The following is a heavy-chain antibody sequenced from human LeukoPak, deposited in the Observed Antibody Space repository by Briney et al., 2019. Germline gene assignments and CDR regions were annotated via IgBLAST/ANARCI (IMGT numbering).Heavy chain of an antibody. Sequence: GGSLRLSCEGSGFTFSNYWMGWVRQAPGKGLQWVANIKTDGSEQYYVDSVKGRFTISRDNAKNSLYLQMNSLRAEDTAVYYCATYSSLNRREFQYWGQGTLLTVSS. CDR1: GFTFSNYW. D-gene: IGHD3-22*01. J-gene: IGHJ1*01. CDR3: ATYSSLNRREFQY. CDR2: IKTDGSEQ. V-gene: IGHV3-7*01.